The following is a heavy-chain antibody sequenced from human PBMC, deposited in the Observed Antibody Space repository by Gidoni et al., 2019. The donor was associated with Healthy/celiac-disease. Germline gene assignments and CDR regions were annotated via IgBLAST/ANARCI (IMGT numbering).Heavy chain of an antibody. CDR1: GYTFTNHA. D-gene: IGHD3-9*01. CDR2: VNTNPGNP. CDR3: AREYDILAGYGPL. V-gene: IGHV7-4-1*02. Sequence: QVQLVQSGSELKKPGASVKVSCKTSGYTFTNHAMNWVRQAPGQGLEWMGWVNTNPGNPTYAQGFTGRFVFSLDTSVSKAYLQISSLKAEDTAVYYCAREYDILAGYGPLWGQGTLVTVSS. J-gene: IGHJ4*02.